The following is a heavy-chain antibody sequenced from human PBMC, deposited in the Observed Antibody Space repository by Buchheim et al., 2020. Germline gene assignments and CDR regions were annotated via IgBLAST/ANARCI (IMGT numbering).Heavy chain of an antibody. Sequence: VQLLESGGGVVQPGRSLRLSCAASAFAFSVYDMHWVRQAPGKGLEWVTFISHDGTNKYYGDSVKGRFTISRDNSRSTVYLQMDSLRLNDTAVYYCARQSAFFFDYWGQGTL. CDR1: AFAFSVYD. D-gene: IGHD3-3*02. CDR2: ISHDGTNK. J-gene: IGHJ4*02. CDR3: ARQSAFFFDY. V-gene: IGHV3-30*03.